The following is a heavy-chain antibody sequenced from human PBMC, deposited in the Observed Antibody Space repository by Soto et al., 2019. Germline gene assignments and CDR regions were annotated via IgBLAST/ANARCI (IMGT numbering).Heavy chain of an antibody. D-gene: IGHD2-8*01. Sequence: EVQLVESGGGLVQPGGSLRLSCAASGFIFSSYSMNWVRQAPGKGLEWVSYISSSGSTIYYADSVKGRFTISRDNAKNSLYLQMNSLRDEDTAVYYCARDLRMVYAIDFDYWGQGTLVTVSS. V-gene: IGHV3-48*02. CDR2: ISSSGSTI. CDR1: GFIFSSYS. J-gene: IGHJ4*02. CDR3: ARDLRMVYAIDFDY.